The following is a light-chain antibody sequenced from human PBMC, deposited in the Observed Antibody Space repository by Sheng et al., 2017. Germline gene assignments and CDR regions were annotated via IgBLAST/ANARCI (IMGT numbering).Light chain of an antibody. Sequence: EIVLTQSPATLSLSPGERASQGVSSYLAWYQQKPGQAPRLLIYDASNRATGIPARFSGSGSGTDFTLTISSLEPEDFAVYYCQQRSNWPPTFGGGTKVEIK. CDR2: DAS. J-gene: IGKJ4*01. CDR3: QQRSNWPPT. V-gene: IGKV3-11*01. CDR1: QGVSSY.